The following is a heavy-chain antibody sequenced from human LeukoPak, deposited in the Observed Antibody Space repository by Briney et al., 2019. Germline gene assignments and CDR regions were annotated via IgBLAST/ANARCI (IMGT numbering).Heavy chain of an antibody. J-gene: IGHJ3*01. D-gene: IGHD5-18*01. Sequence: ASVRVSCKASGYSFSDFHIHWVRQAPGQGLEWVGWINPKSGATTYPERFRGGVSMTSDTSLNTAYLELASLYSDDTAVFYCARDYSDGHNRRNAFDLWGQGTTLIVSS. V-gene: IGHV1-2*02. CDR2: INPKSGAT. CDR3: ARDYSDGHNRRNAFDL. CDR1: GYSFSDFH.